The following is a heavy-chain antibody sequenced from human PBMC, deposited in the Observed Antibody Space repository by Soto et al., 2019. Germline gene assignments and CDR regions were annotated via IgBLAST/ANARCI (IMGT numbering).Heavy chain of an antibody. Sequence: EVQLVESGGGLVQPGGSLRLSCAASGFTFSSYWMSWVRQAPGKGLEWVANIKQDGSENYYVDSVKGRFTISRDNAKNSLYLQMNSLRAEDTAVYYCARAGRITIFSTGYPLNAFDIWGKGTMVTVSS. CDR3: ARAGRITIFSTGYPLNAFDI. D-gene: IGHD3-9*01. CDR2: IKQDGSEN. V-gene: IGHV3-7*01. J-gene: IGHJ3*02. CDR1: GFTFSSYW.